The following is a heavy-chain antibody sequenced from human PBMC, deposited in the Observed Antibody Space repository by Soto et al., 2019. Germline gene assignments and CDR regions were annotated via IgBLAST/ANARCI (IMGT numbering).Heavy chain of an antibody. V-gene: IGHV5-51*01. D-gene: IGHD3-16*02. J-gene: IGHJ6*02. CDR1: GYSFTSYW. CDR3: ARIGPLLRLGELSFPMDV. Sequence: PGESLKISCKGSGYSFTSYWIGWVRQMPGKGLEWMGIIYPGDSDTRYSPSFQGQVTISADKSISTAYLQWSSLKASDTAMYYCARIGPLLRLGELSFPMDVWGQGTTVTVSS. CDR2: IYPGDSDT.